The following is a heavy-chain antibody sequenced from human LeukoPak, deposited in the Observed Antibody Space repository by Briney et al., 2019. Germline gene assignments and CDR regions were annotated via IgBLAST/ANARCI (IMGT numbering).Heavy chain of an antibody. V-gene: IGHV3-7*01. D-gene: IGHD2-2*01. CDR1: GFTFSSYW. CDR2: IKQDGSEK. J-gene: IGHJ3*01. Sequence: GGSLRLSCAVSGFTFSSYWMNWVRQAPGKGLEWVANIKQDGSEKYYVDSVKGRFTVSRDNAKNSLNLQMNSLRAEDTAVYYCARDCRSAGCSGRSSAFDVWGQGTMVTVS. CDR3: ARDCRSAGCSGRSSAFDV.